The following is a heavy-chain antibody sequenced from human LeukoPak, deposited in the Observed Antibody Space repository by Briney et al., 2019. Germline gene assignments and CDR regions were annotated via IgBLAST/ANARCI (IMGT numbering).Heavy chain of an antibody. CDR2: ISYDGGNK. D-gene: IGHD4-23*01. CDR1: GFTFSSYA. CDR3: VGDYREYGGNGGKGY. Sequence: GGSLRLSCAASGFTFSSYAMHWVRQAPGKGLEWVAVISYDGGNKYYADSVKGRFTISRDNSKNTLYLQMNSLRAEDTAVYYCVGDYREYGGNGGKGYWGPGTLATVSS. J-gene: IGHJ1*01. V-gene: IGHV3-30-3*01.